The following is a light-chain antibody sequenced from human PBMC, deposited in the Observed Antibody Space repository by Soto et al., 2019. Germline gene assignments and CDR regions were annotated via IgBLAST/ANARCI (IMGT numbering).Light chain of an antibody. J-gene: IGKJ3*01. V-gene: IGKV3D-15*01. CDR3: QQYNKWPPDYT. Sequence: EIVLTQSPGTLSLSPGERATLSWRASQSVSNNYLAWYQQKPGQAPRLLIYGASNRATGVPVRFSGSGSGTDFTLTINSLQSEDFAVYYCQQYNKWPPDYTFGPGTKVDI. CDR2: GAS. CDR1: QSVSNN.